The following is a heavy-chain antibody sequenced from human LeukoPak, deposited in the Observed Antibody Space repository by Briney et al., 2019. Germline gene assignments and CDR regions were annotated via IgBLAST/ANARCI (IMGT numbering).Heavy chain of an antibody. CDR2: ISSSSSYI. J-gene: IGHJ4*02. Sequence: GGSLRLSCAASGFTFSSYSMNWVRQAPGKGLEWVSSISSSSSYIYYADSVKGRFTISRDNAKNSLYLQMNSLRAEDTAVYYCARHFCSSTSCYSHFDYWGQGTLVTVSS. CDR1: GFTFSSYS. D-gene: IGHD2-2*01. CDR3: ARHFCSSTSCYSHFDY. V-gene: IGHV3-21*01.